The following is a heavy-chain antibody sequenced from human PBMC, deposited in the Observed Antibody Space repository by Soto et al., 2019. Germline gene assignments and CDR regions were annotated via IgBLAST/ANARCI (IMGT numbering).Heavy chain of an antibody. CDR2: ISSSSSYI. J-gene: IGHJ6*02. V-gene: IGHV3-21*01. CDR1: GFTFSSYS. Sequence: EGSLRLSCSASGFTFSSYSMNLVRQSPGKGLEWVSSISSSSSYIYYADSVKGRFTISRDNAKNPLYLQMNSLSAEDPAVYHGARVFLGYCSGGSCYPGGMDVWGQGTTVTVSS. D-gene: IGHD2-15*01. CDR3: ARVFLGYCSGGSCYPGGMDV.